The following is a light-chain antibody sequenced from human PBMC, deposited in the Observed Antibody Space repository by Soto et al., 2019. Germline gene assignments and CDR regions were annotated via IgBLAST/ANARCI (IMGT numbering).Light chain of an antibody. V-gene: IGKV1-5*03. J-gene: IGKJ1*01. CDR3: QQYNSYPWT. Sequence: DIQMTQSPSTLSASVGDRVTITCRASQSISSWLAWYQQKPGKAPKLLIYKASSLESGVPSRFSGSGPETEFTLTISSLQPDDFATYYCQQYNSYPWTFGQGTKVEIK. CDR1: QSISSW. CDR2: KAS.